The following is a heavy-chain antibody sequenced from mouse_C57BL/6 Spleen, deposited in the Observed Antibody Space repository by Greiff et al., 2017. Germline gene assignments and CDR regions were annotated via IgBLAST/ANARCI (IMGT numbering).Heavy chain of an antibody. Sequence: EVQLQQSGPELVKPGASVKMSCKASGYTFTDYNMHWVKQSHGKSLEWIGDINPNNGGTSYNQKFKGKATLTVNKSSSTAYMELRSLTSEDSAVYYCARNYYGSSYFDYWGQGTTLTVSS. J-gene: IGHJ2*01. V-gene: IGHV1-22*01. CDR1: GYTFTDYN. CDR3: ARNYYGSSYFDY. CDR2: INPNNGGT. D-gene: IGHD1-1*01.